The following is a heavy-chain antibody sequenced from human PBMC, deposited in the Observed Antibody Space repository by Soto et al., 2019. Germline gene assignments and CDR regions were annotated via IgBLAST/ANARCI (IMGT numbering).Heavy chain of an antibody. J-gene: IGHJ6*02. CDR2: IIPIFGTA. CDR1: GGTFSSYA. CDR3: AVGVMVRGVIPEFYYYGMDV. V-gene: IGHV1-69*13. Sequence: SVKVSCKASGGTFSSYAISWVRQAPGQGLEWMGGIIPIFGTANYAQKFQGRVTITADESTSTAYMELSSLRSEDTAVYYCAVGVMVRGVIPEFYYYGMDVWGQGTTVTVSS. D-gene: IGHD3-10*01.